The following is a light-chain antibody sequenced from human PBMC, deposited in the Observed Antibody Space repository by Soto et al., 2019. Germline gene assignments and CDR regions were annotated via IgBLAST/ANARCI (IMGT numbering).Light chain of an antibody. CDR1: QSVLYSSNNKNY. Sequence: DIVMTQSPDSLAVSLGERATINCKSSQSVLYSSNNKNYLAWYQQKPGQPPKLLIYWASTRECGVPDRFSCSGSGTDFTLTISSLQAEDVAVYYCQQYYSTPRTFGGGTKVEIK. V-gene: IGKV4-1*01. J-gene: IGKJ4*01. CDR3: QQYYSTPRT. CDR2: WAS.